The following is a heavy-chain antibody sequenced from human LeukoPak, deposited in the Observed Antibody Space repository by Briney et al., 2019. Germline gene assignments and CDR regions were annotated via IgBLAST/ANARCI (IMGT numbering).Heavy chain of an antibody. Sequence: PSQTLSLTCTVSGGSISSSSYYWGWIRQPPGKGLEWLGSIYYTGSTYYNPSLKSRVTISVDTSKNQFSLKLSSVTAADTAVYYCARRSVIVVAFDYWGQGTLVTVSS. J-gene: IGHJ4*02. CDR2: IYYTGST. V-gene: IGHV4-39*01. D-gene: IGHD3-22*01. CDR1: GGSISSSSYY. CDR3: ARRSVIVVAFDY.